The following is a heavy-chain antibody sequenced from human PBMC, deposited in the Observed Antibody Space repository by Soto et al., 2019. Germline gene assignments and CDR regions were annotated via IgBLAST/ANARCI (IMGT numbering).Heavy chain of an antibody. Sequence: QVQLVESGGGVVQPGRSLRLSCAASGFTFSSYAMHWVRQAPGKGLEWVAVISYDGSNKYYADSVKGRFTISRDNSKNTLYLQMNSLRAEDTDVYYCARNLSVAAGSFDYWGQGTLVTVSS. CDR1: GFTFSSYA. CDR3: ARNLSVAAGSFDY. J-gene: IGHJ4*02. CDR2: ISYDGSNK. V-gene: IGHV3-30-3*01. D-gene: IGHD6-13*01.